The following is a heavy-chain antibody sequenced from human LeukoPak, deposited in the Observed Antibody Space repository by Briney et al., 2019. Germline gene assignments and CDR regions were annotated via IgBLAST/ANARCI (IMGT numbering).Heavy chain of an antibody. J-gene: IGHJ4*02. Sequence: GGSLRLSCAASGFTFNNYAMYWVRQAPGKGLEWVSGIFGGGGSAHYADSVKGRFTISRDNSKNTVYLQMDSLRVEDAAVYYCGKTTTGYSSGRYPGWPVDYWGQGTLVTVSS. CDR1: GFTFNNYA. D-gene: IGHD6-19*01. V-gene: IGHV3-23*01. CDR2: IFGGGGSA. CDR3: GKTTTGYSSGRYPGWPVDY.